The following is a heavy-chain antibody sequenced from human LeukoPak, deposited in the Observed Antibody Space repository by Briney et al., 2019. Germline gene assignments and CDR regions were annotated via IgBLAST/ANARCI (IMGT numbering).Heavy chain of an antibody. D-gene: IGHD3-10*01. V-gene: IGHV3-21*01. CDR3: ARDSYEIGMVRGKADY. CDR1: GFTFSSYS. Sequence: GGSLRLSCAASGFTFSSYSMNWVRQAPGKGLEWVSSISSSSSYIYYADSVKGRFTISRDNAKNSLYLQMNSLRAEDTAVYYCARDSYEIGMVRGKADYWGQGTLVTVSS. CDR2: ISSSSSYI. J-gene: IGHJ4*02.